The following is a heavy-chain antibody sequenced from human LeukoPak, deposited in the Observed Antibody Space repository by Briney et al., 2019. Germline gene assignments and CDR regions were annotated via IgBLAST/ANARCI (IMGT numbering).Heavy chain of an antibody. Sequence: SETLSLTCTVSSYSISRGYYWGWIRPPPGKGLEWIGSMYHSGSTNYNPSLKSRVTISVDTSKNQFSLKLSSVTAADTAVYYCASSYGDYDPFDYWGQGTLVTVSS. CDR1: SYSISRGYY. CDR2: MYHSGST. CDR3: ASSYGDYDPFDY. V-gene: IGHV4-38-2*02. J-gene: IGHJ4*02. D-gene: IGHD4-17*01.